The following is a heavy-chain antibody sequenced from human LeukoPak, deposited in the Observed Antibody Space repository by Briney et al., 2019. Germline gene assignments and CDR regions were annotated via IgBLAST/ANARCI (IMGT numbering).Heavy chain of an antibody. V-gene: IGHV3-13*04. CDR1: GFIFSNFD. CDR2: IGTAGDT. CDR3: ARDRGYSNGWYDY. Sequence: GGSLRLSCAASGFIFSNFDMHWVRQVTGKGMEWASGIGTAGDTYYAGSVKGRFTISRENAKNSLYLQMNSLTAGDTAVYYCARDRGYSNGWYDYWGQGTLVSVSS. J-gene: IGHJ4*02. D-gene: IGHD6-13*01.